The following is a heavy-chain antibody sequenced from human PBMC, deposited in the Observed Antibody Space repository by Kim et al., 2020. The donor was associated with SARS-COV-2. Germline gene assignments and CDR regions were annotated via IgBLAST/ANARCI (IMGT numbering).Heavy chain of an antibody. CDR3: AREVSLGSSGWYSYYYGMDV. CDR1: GGSVSSGSYY. Sequence: SETLSLTCTVSGGSVSSGSYYWSWIRQPPGKGLEWIGYIYYSGSTNYNPSLKSRVTISVDTSKNQFSLKLSSVTAADTAVYYCAREVSLGSSGWYSYYYGMDVWGQGTTVTVSS. J-gene: IGHJ6*02. D-gene: IGHD6-19*01. V-gene: IGHV4-61*01. CDR2: IYYSGST.